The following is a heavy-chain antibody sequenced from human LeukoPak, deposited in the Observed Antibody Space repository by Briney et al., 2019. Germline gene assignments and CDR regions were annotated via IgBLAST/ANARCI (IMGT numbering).Heavy chain of an antibody. CDR3: ARLAGYSGGWYRLDY. D-gene: IGHD6-19*01. J-gene: IGHJ4*02. CDR1: GGSISSSSYY. V-gene: IGHV4-39*01. Sequence: SETLSLTCTVSGGSISSSSYYWGWIRQPPGKGLEWIGSIYYSGSTYYNPSLKSRVTLSVDTSKNQFSLKLSSVTAADTAVYSCARLAGYSGGWYRLDYWGQGTLVTVSS. CDR2: IYYSGST.